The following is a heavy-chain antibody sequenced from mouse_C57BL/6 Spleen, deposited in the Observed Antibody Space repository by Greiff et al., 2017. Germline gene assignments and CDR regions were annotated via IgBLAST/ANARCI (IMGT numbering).Heavy chain of an antibody. CDR3: TRDPYYYGSSYWYFDV. Sequence: EVQRVESGEGLVKPGGSLKLSCAASGFTFSSYAMSWVRQTPEKRLEWVAYISSGGDYIYYADTVKGRFTISRDNARNTLYLQMSSLKSEDTAMYYCTRDPYYYGSSYWYFDVWGTGTTVTVSS. D-gene: IGHD1-1*01. CDR1: GFTFSSYA. CDR2: ISSGGDYI. J-gene: IGHJ1*03. V-gene: IGHV5-9-1*02.